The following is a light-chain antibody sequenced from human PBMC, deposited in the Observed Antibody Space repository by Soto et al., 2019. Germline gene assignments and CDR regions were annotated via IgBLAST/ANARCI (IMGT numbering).Light chain of an antibody. V-gene: IGKV1-39*01. Sequence: DIQMTQSPSSLSASGGDTVTISCRASQSIALSVNWYQQKPGKAPKLLIYVAFTLESGVPSRFSGSGSGTEFTLTIRGLQPEDFATYYCQQSFRSPITFGQGTRLEIK. CDR1: QSIALS. J-gene: IGKJ5*01. CDR2: VAF. CDR3: QQSFRSPIT.